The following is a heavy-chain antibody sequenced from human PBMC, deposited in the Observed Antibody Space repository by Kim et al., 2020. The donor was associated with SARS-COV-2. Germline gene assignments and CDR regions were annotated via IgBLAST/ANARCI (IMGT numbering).Heavy chain of an antibody. D-gene: IGHD3-3*01. CDR3: ARGSTGFLEWLPFDY. CDR1: GYTFTSYY. CDR2: INPSGGST. Sequence: ASVKVSCKASGYTFTSYYMHWVRQAPGQGLEWMGIINPSGGSTSYAQKFQGRVTMTRDTSTSTVYMELSSLRSEDTAVYYCARGSTGFLEWLPFDYWGQGTLVTVSS. J-gene: IGHJ4*02. V-gene: IGHV1-46*01.